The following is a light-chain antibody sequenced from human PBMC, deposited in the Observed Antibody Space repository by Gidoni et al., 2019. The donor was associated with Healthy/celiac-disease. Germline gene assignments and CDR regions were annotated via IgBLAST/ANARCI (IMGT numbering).Light chain of an antibody. V-gene: IGKV1-33*01. CDR3: QQYDNLTPYT. J-gene: IGKJ2*01. CDR2: DAA. Sequence: DIHMTQSPSSLSASVGDRVTITFHSSKDISNYLNLYQQKQGKAPKLLIYDAANLEKGVPSRFSGSGSGTDYTFTISSLQAEDIATYYCQQYDNLTPYTFGQGTKLEIK. CDR1: KDISNY.